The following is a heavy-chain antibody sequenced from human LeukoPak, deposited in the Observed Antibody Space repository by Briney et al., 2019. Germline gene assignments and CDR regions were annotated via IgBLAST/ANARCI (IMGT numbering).Heavy chain of an antibody. Sequence: GRSPRLSCAASGFTFSSYGMHWVRQAPGKGLEWVAVISYDGSNKYYADSVKGRFTISRDNSKNTLYLQMNSLRAEDTAVYYCAKDQFLDGTITETNYDILTGYHLGSILDYWGQGTLVTVSS. D-gene: IGHD3-9*01. CDR2: ISYDGSNK. J-gene: IGHJ4*02. CDR1: GFTFSSYG. CDR3: AKDQFLDGTITETNYDILTGYHLGSILDY. V-gene: IGHV3-30*18.